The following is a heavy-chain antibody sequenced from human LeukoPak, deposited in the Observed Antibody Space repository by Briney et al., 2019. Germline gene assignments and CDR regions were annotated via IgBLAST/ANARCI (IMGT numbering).Heavy chain of an antibody. CDR3: ARSAAAFGY. Sequence: GGSLRLSCAASGFTFSSYWIHWVRQAPGKGLVWVSRINSDGTSTRSADSVKGRFTISRDNATKTYYLQMNSLRAEDTAVYYCARSAAAFGYWGQGTLVTVSS. CDR2: INSDGTST. V-gene: IGHV3-74*01. J-gene: IGHJ4*02. D-gene: IGHD6-13*01. CDR1: GFTFSSYW.